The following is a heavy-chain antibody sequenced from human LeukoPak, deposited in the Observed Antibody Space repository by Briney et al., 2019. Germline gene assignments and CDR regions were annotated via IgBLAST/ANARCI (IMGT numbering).Heavy chain of an antibody. CDR1: GFTFSSCA. D-gene: IGHD3-22*01. Sequence: GGSLRLSCAASGFTFSSCALTWVRQAPGKGLEWVSTISGTGVTTFYADCVRGRFTISRDNSKNTLYLQMSSLRAEDTAVYYCATHYDTSGYYYFDFWGQGTLVTVSS. V-gene: IGHV3-23*01. J-gene: IGHJ4*02. CDR2: ISGTGVTT. CDR3: ATHYDTSGYYYFDF.